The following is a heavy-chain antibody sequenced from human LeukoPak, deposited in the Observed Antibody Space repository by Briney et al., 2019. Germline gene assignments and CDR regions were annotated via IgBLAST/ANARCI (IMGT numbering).Heavy chain of an antibody. Sequence: ASVKVTCKASGYTFTSYYMHWVRQAPGQGLEWMGIINPSGGSTSYAQKFQGRVTMTRDTSTSTVYMELSSLRSEDTAVYYCARDLYSSGWYRVCSDRGQGTLVTVSS. V-gene: IGHV1-46*01. CDR1: GYTFTSYY. D-gene: IGHD6-19*01. CDR3: ARDLYSSGWYRVCSD. CDR2: INPSGGST. J-gene: IGHJ4*02.